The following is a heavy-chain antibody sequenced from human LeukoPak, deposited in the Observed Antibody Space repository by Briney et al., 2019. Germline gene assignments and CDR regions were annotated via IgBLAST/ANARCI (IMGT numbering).Heavy chain of an antibody. V-gene: IGHV3-7*01. D-gene: IGHD2-15*01. CDR3: VRALVAAATPGAWFDS. CDR1: GLTFSNYW. CDR2: IKRDGSEK. Sequence: GGSLRLSCAASGLTFSNYWMSWVRQAPGKGLEWVANIKRDGSEKYYVDSLKGRFTISRDNAKNSLYLQMNSLRVEDTAVYYCVRALVAAATPGAWFDSWGQGTLVTVSS. J-gene: IGHJ5*01.